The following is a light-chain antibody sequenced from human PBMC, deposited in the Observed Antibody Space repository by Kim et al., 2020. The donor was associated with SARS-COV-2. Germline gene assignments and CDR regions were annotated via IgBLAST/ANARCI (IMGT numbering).Light chain of an antibody. CDR3: QQCKGAPWT. CDR1: QGISNY. J-gene: IGKJ1*01. CDR2: AAS. V-gene: IGKV1-27*01. Sequence: DIQMTQSPSSLSASVGDRVTITCRASQGISNYLAWYQQRPGKVPKLLIYAASALRSGVPSRISGSGSGTDFTLTITSLQTEDVAVYSCQQCKGAPWTFGHGTKVDIK.